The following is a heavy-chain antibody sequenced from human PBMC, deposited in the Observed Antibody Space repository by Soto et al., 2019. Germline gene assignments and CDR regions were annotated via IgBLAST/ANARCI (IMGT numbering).Heavy chain of an antibody. Sequence: QVILVQSGAEVKKPGSSVKVSCKASGGTFSTHAISWVRQAPGQGLEWMGGIIPFFRTTNYAQKFQGRVTISADTSTSTAFMEVSSLRSEDTAVYYCARGAKRYYYDDSTYYSLDYWGQGTLVTVSS. CDR1: GGTFSTHA. CDR3: ARGAKRYYYDDSTYYSLDY. J-gene: IGHJ4*02. V-gene: IGHV1-69*06. D-gene: IGHD3-22*01. CDR2: IIPFFRTT.